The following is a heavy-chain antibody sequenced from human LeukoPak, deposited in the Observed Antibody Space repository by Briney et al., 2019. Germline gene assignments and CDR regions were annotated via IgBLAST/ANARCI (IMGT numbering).Heavy chain of an antibody. V-gene: IGHV3-21*01. Sequence: PGGSLRLSCAASGFTFSSYSMNWVRQAPGKGLEWVSSISSSSSYIYYADSVKGRFTISRDNAKNSLYLQMNSLRAEDTAVYYCARGGLFSSGEWDYWGQGTLVTVSS. CDR2: ISSSSSYI. CDR3: ARGGLFSSGEWDY. J-gene: IGHJ4*02. CDR1: GFTFSSYS. D-gene: IGHD2-21*01.